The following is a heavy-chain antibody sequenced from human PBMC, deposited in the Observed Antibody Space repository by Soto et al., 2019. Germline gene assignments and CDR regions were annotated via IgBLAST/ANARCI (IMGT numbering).Heavy chain of an antibody. J-gene: IGHJ4*02. CDR1: GFTFSSYW. V-gene: IGHV3-7*01. CDR3: ARDLYYGSGSYYPFDY. D-gene: IGHD3-10*01. CDR2: IKQDGSEK. Sequence: TGGSLRLSCAASGFTFSSYWMSWVRQAPGKGLEWVANIKQDGSEKYYVDSVKGRFTISRDNAKNSLYLQMNSLRAEDTAVYYCARDLYYGSGSYYPFDYWGQGTLVTVSS.